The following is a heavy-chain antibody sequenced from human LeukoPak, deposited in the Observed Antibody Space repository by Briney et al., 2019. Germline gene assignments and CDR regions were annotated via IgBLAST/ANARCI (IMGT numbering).Heavy chain of an antibody. J-gene: IGHJ4*02. CDR1: GYTFTGYY. Sequence: VASVKVSCKASGYTFTGYYMHWVRQAPGQGLEWMGWMNPNSGNTGYAQKFQGRVTITRNTSISTAYMELSSLRSEDTAVYYCARDYYDSSGYYRFDYWGQGTLVTVSS. D-gene: IGHD3-22*01. CDR2: MNPNSGNT. V-gene: IGHV1-8*03. CDR3: ARDYYDSSGYYRFDY.